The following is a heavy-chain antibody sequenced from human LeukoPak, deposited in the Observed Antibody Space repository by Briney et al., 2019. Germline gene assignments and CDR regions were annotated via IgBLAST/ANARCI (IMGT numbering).Heavy chain of an antibody. V-gene: IGHV1-8*01. CDR1: GYTFTSYD. J-gene: IGHJ6*02. CDR3: ALPTQGDYDFGDYYCYGMDV. D-gene: IGHD5-12*01. Sequence: ASVKVSCKASGYTFTSYDINWVRQATGQGLEWMGWMNPNSGNTGYAQKFQGRVTMTRNTSISTAYMELSSLRSEDTAVYYCALPTQGDYDFGDYYCYGMDVWGQGTTVTVSS. CDR2: MNPNSGNT.